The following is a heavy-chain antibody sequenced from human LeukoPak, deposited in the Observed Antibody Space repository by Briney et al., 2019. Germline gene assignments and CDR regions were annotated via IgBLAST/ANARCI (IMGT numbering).Heavy chain of an antibody. D-gene: IGHD3-10*01. CDR3: AKDRRRGAVTRMPGGFFDY. V-gene: IGHV3-30*02. CDR1: GFTFSNWA. Sequence: GGSLRLSCAASGFTFSNWAMHWVRQAPGKGLEWVALIRSHGNDKYYADSVKGRFTISRDNSKNTLYLQMDSLRAEDTAVYYCAKDRRRGAVTRMPGGFFDYWGQGTLVTVSS. J-gene: IGHJ4*02. CDR2: IRSHGNDK.